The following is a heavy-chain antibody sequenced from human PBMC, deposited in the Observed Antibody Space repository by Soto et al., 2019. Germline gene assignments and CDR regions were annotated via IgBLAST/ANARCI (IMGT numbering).Heavy chain of an antibody. CDR2: ISSSSSTI. CDR1: GFTFSSYS. J-gene: IGHJ6*02. V-gene: IGHV3-48*02. D-gene: IGHD6-6*01. CDR3: ARPEYSSSSYGMDV. Sequence: VQLVEYGGGLVQPGWSLRLSCAASGFTFSSYSMNWVRQAPGKGLEWVSYISSSSSTIYYADSVKGRFTISRDNAKNSLYLQMNSLRDEDTAVYYCARPEYSSSSYGMDVWGQGTTVTVSS.